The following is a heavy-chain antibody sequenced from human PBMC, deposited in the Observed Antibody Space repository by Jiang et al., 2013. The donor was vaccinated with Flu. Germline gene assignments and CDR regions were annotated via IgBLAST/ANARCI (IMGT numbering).Heavy chain of an antibody. Sequence: GPGLVKPSETLSLTCTVSGGSISSSDYYWVWIRQPPREGLEWIGSIYSSGGTYYNPSLKSRVSLSVDTSKNHFSLKLKFVTAADTAVYYCARAEKYSGFELPYFVYWGQGILVTVSS. J-gene: IGHJ4*02. V-gene: IGHV4-39*07. CDR3: ARAEKYSGFELPYFVY. CDR2: IYSSGGT. D-gene: IGHD5-12*01. CDR1: GGSISSSDYY.